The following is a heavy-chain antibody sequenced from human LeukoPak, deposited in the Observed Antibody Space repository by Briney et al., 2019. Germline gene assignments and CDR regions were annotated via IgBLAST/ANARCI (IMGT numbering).Heavy chain of an antibody. V-gene: IGHV4-4*07. CDR2: IHDNGDS. D-gene: IGHD2-15*01. Sequence: SETLSLTCTVSGGSISGYFWSWIRQPAGKGLEWIGRIHDNGDSNHNPSLKSRVTMTLDTSGNQVSLKLTSVTAADTAVYYCARDPSGCGGTCPSDHWGPGTLVTVSS. CDR1: GGSISGYF. J-gene: IGHJ4*02. CDR3: ARDPSGCGGTCPSDH.